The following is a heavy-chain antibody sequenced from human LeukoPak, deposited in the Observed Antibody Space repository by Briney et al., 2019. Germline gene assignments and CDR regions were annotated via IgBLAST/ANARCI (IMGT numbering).Heavy chain of an antibody. V-gene: IGHV4-39*07. J-gene: IGHJ4*02. CDR1: SGSISNSNYY. CDR2: IVDSWST. CDR3: ARGSFIFDY. Sequence: PSETLSLTCTVSSGSISNSNYYWGWIRQPPWKGLESIVSIVDSWSTNYNPSLKRRVTMSVDTSKKQFSLNLRSLTAAHTVLFYWARGSFIFDYWGKGTLVTVSS. D-gene: IGHD1-26*01.